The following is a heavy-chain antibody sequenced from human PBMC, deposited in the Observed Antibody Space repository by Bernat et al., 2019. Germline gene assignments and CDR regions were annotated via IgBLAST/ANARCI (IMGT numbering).Heavy chain of an antibody. CDR3: ARGHGVQDQQLVRYYYYYYMDV. D-gene: IGHD6-13*01. Sequence: QVQLQQWGAGLLKPSETLSLTCAVYGGSFSGYYWSWIRQPPGKGLEWIGEINHSGSTNYNPSLKSRVTISVDTSKNQFSLKLSSVTAADTAVYYCARGHGVQDQQLVRYYYYYYMDVWGKGTTVTVSS. J-gene: IGHJ6*03. CDR1: GGSFSGYY. V-gene: IGHV4-34*01. CDR2: INHSGST.